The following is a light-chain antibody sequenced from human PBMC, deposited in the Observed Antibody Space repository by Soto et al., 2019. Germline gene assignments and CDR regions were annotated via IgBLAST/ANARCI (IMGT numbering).Light chain of an antibody. Sequence: QSALTQPASVSGSPGQSITISCTGTSSDVGGYNYVSWYQQHPGKAPKLMIYEVSNRPSGVSNRFSGSKSGNTASLTISGPQAEDEADYYCSSYTSSSTPYVVFGGGTQLTVL. J-gene: IGLJ2*01. CDR3: SSYTSSSTPYVV. CDR2: EVS. CDR1: SSDVGGYNY. V-gene: IGLV2-14*01.